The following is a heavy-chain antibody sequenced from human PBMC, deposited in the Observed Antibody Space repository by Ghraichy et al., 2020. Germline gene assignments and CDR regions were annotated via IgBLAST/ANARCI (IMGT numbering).Heavy chain of an antibody. CDR3: AKTVVGYSYGLDY. V-gene: IGHV3-43D*04. J-gene: IGHJ4*02. CDR1: GFTFDDYA. D-gene: IGHD5-18*01. CDR2: ISWDGCST. Sequence: GSLRLSCAASGFTFDDYAMHWVRQAPGKGLEWVSLISWDGCSTYYADSVKGRFTISRDNSKNSLYLQMNSLRAEDTALYYCAKTVVGYSYGLDYWGQGTLVTVSS.